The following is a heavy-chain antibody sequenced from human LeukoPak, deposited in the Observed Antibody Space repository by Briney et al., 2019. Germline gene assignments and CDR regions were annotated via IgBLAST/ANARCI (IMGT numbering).Heavy chain of an antibody. J-gene: IGHJ6*04. Sequence: GGSLRLSCAASGFTFSSYSMNWVRQAPGKGLEWVSSISSSNNYMYYADSVKGRFTISRDNAKNSLYLQMNSLRAEDTAVYYCAELGITMIGGVWGKGTTVTISS. D-gene: IGHD3-10*02. CDR2: ISSSNNYM. CDR1: GFTFSSYS. V-gene: IGHV3-21*01. CDR3: AELGITMIGGV.